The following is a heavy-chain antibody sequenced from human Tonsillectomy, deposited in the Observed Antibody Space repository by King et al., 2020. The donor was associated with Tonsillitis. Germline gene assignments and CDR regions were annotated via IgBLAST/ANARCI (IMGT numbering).Heavy chain of an antibody. D-gene: IGHD5-18*01. Sequence: QLVQSGGGLVKPGGSLRLSCAASGFTFSSYSMNWVRQAPGKGLEWVSSISSSSSYIYYADSVKGRFTISRDNAKNSLYLQMNSLRAEDTAVYYCARDRADTAMVDYYYYGMDVWGQGTTVTVSS. CDR3: ARDRADTAMVDYYYYGMDV. V-gene: IGHV3-21*01. J-gene: IGHJ6*02. CDR2: ISSSSSYI. CDR1: GFTFSSYS.